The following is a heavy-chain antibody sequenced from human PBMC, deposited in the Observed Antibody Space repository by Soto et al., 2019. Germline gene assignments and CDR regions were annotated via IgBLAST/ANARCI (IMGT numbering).Heavy chain of an antibody. CDR3: VRGGYFFND. V-gene: IGHV3-7*01. Sequence: EVQLVDSGGDLVQPGESLRLSCAASGFPFSSYWMSWVRQAPGKGLEWVANIKPDGSEKYYADSVKGRFTISRDNAKTSLYLQMNSLRAEDTALYFCVRGGYFFNDWGQGTLVTVSS. CDR2: IKPDGSEK. J-gene: IGHJ4*02. D-gene: IGHD3-22*01. CDR1: GFPFSSYW.